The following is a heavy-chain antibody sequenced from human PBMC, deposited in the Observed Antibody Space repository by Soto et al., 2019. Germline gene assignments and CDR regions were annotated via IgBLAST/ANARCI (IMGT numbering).Heavy chain of an antibody. CDR1: GFTFINHA. V-gene: IGHV3-23*01. D-gene: IGHD3-16*01. J-gene: IGHJ2*01. CDR2: ISGGGDRT. Sequence: GGSVRLSCEGSGFTFINHAMNWVRQAPGKGLEWVSGISGGGDRTFDADSVKGRFTISRDNSKNTVNLQMNSLRADDTAVYYCARKVLGSTTRPDWWYFDLWGRGTLVTVSS. CDR3: ARKVLGSTTRPDWWYFDL.